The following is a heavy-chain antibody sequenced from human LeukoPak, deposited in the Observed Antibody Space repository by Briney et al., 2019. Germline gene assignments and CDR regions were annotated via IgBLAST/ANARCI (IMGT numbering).Heavy chain of an antibody. J-gene: IGHJ4*02. CDR3: ARYGIDTAMVMSRDY. D-gene: IGHD5-18*01. CDR1: GFTFSSYS. V-gene: IGHV3-21*01. Sequence: GGSLRLSCAASGFTFSSYSMNWVRQAPGKGLEWVSSISSSSSYIYYADSVKGRFTISRDNAKNSLYLQMNSLRAEDTAVYYCARYGIDTAMVMSRDYWGQGTLVTVSS. CDR2: ISSSSSYI.